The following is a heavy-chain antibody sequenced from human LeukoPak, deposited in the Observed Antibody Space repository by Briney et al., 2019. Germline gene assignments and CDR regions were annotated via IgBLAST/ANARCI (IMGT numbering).Heavy chain of an antibody. CDR1: GYTFTGHY. J-gene: IGHJ4*02. D-gene: IGHD6-13*01. V-gene: IGHV1-2*02. Sequence: ASVKVSCKASGYTFTGHYMHWVRQAPGQGLEWMGWINPNSGGTNYAQKFQGRVTMTRDTSISTAYMELSRLRSDDTAVYYCARGKPRRSYSSSWYDWDYWGQGTLVTVSS. CDR3: ARGKPRRSYSSSWYDWDY. CDR2: INPNSGGT.